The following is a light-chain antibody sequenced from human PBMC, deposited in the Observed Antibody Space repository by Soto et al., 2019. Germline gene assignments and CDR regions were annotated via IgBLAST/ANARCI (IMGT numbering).Light chain of an antibody. CDR1: QSISSW. CDR2: KAS. CDR3: QQYNSYPWT. Sequence: DIQMTQSPSTLSASVGDRVTITCRASQSISSWLAWYQQKPGKAPTLLMYKASSLESGVPSRFSGSGSGTEVTLTISSLQPDDFAIYYCQQYNSYPWTFGQGTKVEIK. J-gene: IGKJ1*01. V-gene: IGKV1-5*03.